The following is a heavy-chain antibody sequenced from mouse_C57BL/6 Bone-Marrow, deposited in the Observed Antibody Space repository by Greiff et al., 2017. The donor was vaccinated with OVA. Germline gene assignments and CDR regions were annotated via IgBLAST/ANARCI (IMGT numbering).Heavy chain of an antibody. D-gene: IGHD2-2*01. V-gene: IGHV1-64*01. CDR2: IHPNSGST. CDR1: GYTFTSYW. CDR3: AISTMVTTRYFDV. Sequence: QVQLQQPGAELVKPGASVKLSCKASGYTFTSYWMHWVKQRPGQGLEWIGMIHPNSGSTNYNEKFKSKATLTVDKSSSTAYMQLSSLTSEDSAVYYCAISTMVTTRYFDVWGTGTTVTVAS. J-gene: IGHJ1*03.